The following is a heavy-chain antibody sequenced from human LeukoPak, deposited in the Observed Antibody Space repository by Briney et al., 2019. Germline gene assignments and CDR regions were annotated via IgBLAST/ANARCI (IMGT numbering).Heavy chain of an antibody. D-gene: IGHD5-18*01. CDR2: ISSSSSTI. CDR1: GFTFSSYS. J-gene: IGHJ4*02. V-gene: IGHV3-48*01. CDR3: ARDWDTDDY. Sequence: PGGSLRLSCAAFGFTFSSYSMNWVRQAPGKGLEWVSYISSSSSTIYYADSVKGRFTISRDNAKNSLYLQMNSLRAEDTAVYYCARDWDTDDYWGQGTLVTVSS.